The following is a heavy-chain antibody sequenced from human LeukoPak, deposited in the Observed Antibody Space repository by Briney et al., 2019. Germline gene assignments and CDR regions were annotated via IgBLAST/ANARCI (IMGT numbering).Heavy chain of an antibody. CDR2: ICAYNGNT. CDR1: GYTFASYG. J-gene: IGHJ4*02. V-gene: IGHV1-18*01. D-gene: IGHD6-19*01. Sequence: ASVKVSCKASGYTFASYGISWVRRAPGQGLEWMGWICAYNGNTNYAQKLQGRVTMTTDTSTSTAYMELRSLRSDDTAVYYCARYSSGWSFSRGSDYWGQGTLVTVSS. CDR3: ARYSSGWSFSRGSDY.